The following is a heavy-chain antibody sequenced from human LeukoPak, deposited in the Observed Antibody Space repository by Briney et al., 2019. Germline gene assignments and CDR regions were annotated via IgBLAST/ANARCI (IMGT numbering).Heavy chain of an antibody. Sequence: PGGSLRLSCAASGFTFSSYSMNWVRQAPGKGLEWVSSISSSSSYIYYADSVKGRFTISRDNAKNSLYLQMNSLRAEDTAVYYCARGIGTAMVTPDYWGQGTLVTVSS. CDR1: GFTFSSYS. D-gene: IGHD5-18*01. CDR2: ISSSSSYI. J-gene: IGHJ4*02. CDR3: ARGIGTAMVTPDY. V-gene: IGHV3-21*01.